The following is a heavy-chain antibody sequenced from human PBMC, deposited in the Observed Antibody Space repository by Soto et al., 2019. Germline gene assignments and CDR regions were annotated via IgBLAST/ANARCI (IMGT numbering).Heavy chain of an antibody. J-gene: IGHJ5*02. Sequence: XGTLSLTCTVSGACISGYWWSGIRKSAGKGLEWIGRIYATVTTDYNLSLKSRVMMSVDTSKKQFSLKLRSVTAADTAVYYCVRDGKKTLRDWFDPWGQGISVTVSS. CDR1: GACISGYW. V-gene: IGHV4-4*07. CDR2: IYATVTT. CDR3: VRDGKKTLRDWFDP. D-gene: IGHD1-1*01.